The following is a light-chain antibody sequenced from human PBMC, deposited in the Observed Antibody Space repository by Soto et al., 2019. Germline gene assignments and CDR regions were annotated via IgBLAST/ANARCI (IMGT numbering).Light chain of an antibody. CDR2: DAS. CDR3: QQYNSG. Sequence: DIQMTQSPSTLSASVGDRVTITCRASQSISSWLAWYQQKPGKAPKLLIYDASSLESGVPSRFSGSGSGTEFTLTISSLQPDDLATYYCQQYNSGFGQGTKVEIK. CDR1: QSISSW. J-gene: IGKJ1*01. V-gene: IGKV1-5*01.